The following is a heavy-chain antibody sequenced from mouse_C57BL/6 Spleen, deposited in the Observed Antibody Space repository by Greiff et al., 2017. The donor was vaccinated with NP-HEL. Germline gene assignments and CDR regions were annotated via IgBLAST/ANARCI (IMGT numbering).Heavy chain of an antibody. Sequence: QVQLKESGAELVKPGASVKISCKASGYAFSSYWMNWVKQRPGKGLEWIGQIYPGDGDTNYNGKFKGKATLTADKSSSTAYMQLSSLTSEDSAVYCCARAPLITTHFDYWGQGTTLTVSS. CDR1: GYAFSSYW. CDR2: IYPGDGDT. J-gene: IGHJ2*01. V-gene: IGHV1-80*01. CDR3: ARAPLITTHFDY. D-gene: IGHD1-1*01.